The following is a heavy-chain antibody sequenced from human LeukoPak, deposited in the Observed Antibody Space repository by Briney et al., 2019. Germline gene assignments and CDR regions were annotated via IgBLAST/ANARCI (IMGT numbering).Heavy chain of an antibody. V-gene: IGHV4-31*03. CDR2: IFYSGSN. CDR1: GGSISSDDNY. J-gene: IGHJ4*02. D-gene: IGHD1-7*01. Sequence: SDTLSLTCTGSGGSISSDDNYWSWIRQHPGRGLEWMGNIFYSGSNYYNPSLKSRVTISVDTSKDQFCLKLSDVTAADTAVYYCASERNYGKSFEYWGQGTLVTVSS. CDR3: ASERNYGKSFEY.